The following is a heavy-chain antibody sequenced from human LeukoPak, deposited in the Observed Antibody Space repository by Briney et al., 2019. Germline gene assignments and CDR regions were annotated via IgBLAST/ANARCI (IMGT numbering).Heavy chain of an antibody. CDR2: IYSGGNT. J-gene: IGHJ6*03. D-gene: IGHD2-15*01. Sequence: GGSLRLSCTVSGFTVSSNSMSWVRQAPGKGLEWVSFIYSGGNTHYSDSVKGRFTISRDNSKNTLYLQMSSLKASDTAMYYCAKNGDRGAYCSGGSCYPYYYYNMDVWGKGTTVTISS. CDR1: GFTVSSNS. CDR3: AKNGDRGAYCSGGSCYPYYYYNMDV. V-gene: IGHV3-53*01.